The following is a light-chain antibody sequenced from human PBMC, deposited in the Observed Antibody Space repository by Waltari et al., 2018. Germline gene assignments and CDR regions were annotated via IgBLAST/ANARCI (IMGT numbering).Light chain of an antibody. CDR1: SSDVGGYNY. CDR3: SSYSRTSTLVV. J-gene: IGLJ2*01. CDR2: DVS. Sequence: QSALTQPASVSGSPGPSITFSCTGDSSDVGGYNYVSWYQQQPGKAPRLMIYDVSIRPSGVSNRFSGSKSGNTASLTISGLQAEDEADYYCSSYSRTSTLVVFGGGTKLAVL. V-gene: IGLV2-14*03.